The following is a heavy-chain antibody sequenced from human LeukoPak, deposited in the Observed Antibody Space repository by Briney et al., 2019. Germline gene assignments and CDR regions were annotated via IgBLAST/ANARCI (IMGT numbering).Heavy chain of an antibody. CDR2: IYYSGST. CDR1: GGSISSGGYY. V-gene: IGHV4-31*03. CDR3: ARGTSSGELLVFDY. D-gene: IGHD3-16*01. J-gene: IGHJ4*02. Sequence: SQTLSLTCTVSGGSISSGGYYWSWIRQHPGKGLEWIGYIYYSGSTYYNPSLKSRVTISVDTSKNQFSLKLSSVTAADTAVYYCARGTSSGELLVFDYWGQGTLVTVSS.